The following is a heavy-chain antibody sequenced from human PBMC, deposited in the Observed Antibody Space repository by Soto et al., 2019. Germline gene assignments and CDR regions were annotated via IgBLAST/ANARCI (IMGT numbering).Heavy chain of an antibody. V-gene: IGHV3-23*01. J-gene: IGHJ6*03. CDR2: ISGRGGSK. CDR3: SKESGDCNDYYYFSMDV. D-gene: IGHD1-26*01. CDR1: GFTFSSYA. Sequence: GGSLRLSCAASGFTFSSYAMSWVRQAPGKGLEWVSAISGRGGSKHYADSVKGRFTISRDNSKNTLYLQMSSLRAEDPAVYYCSKESGDCNDYYYFSMDVWGKGTTVTV.